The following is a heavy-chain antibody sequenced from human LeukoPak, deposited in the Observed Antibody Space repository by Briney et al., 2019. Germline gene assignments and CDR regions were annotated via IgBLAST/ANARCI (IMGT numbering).Heavy chain of an antibody. Sequence: GGSLRLSCAASGFIFSSYAMSWVRQAPGKGLEWVANIKQDGSEKYYVDSVKGRFTISRDNAKNSLYLQMNSLRAEDTAVYYCAWGYDQFDYWGQGTLVTVSS. CDR1: GFIFSSYA. CDR3: AWGYDQFDY. CDR2: IKQDGSEK. V-gene: IGHV3-7*01. J-gene: IGHJ4*02. D-gene: IGHD5-12*01.